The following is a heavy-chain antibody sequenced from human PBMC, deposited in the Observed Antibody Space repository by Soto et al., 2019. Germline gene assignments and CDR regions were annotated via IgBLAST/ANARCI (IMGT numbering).Heavy chain of an antibody. CDR3: ASGGYSGYVIH. V-gene: IGHV3-11*01. J-gene: IGHJ4*02. Sequence: PGGSLRLSCAASGFTFSDYYMSWIRQAPEKGLEWVSYISGTGSTTYYTDSVKGRFAISRDNAKNSLYLQMSSLRADDTAVYYCASGGYSGYVIHWGQGILVTVS. CDR2: ISGTGSTT. D-gene: IGHD5-12*01. CDR1: GFTFSDYY.